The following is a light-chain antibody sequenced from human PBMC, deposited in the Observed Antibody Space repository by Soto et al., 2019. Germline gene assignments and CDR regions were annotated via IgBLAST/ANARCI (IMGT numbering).Light chain of an antibody. CDR3: AAWDDTLNGVV. Sequence: QAVVTQPPSASGTPGQRVTISCSGSFSNIGSHSVNWYQQLPGTAPKLLIYTNNQRPSGVPDRFSGSRSDTSASLAISGLQSEDEADYYCAAWDDTLNGVVFGGGTQLTVL. CDR1: FSNIGSHS. V-gene: IGLV1-44*01. J-gene: IGLJ2*01. CDR2: TNN.